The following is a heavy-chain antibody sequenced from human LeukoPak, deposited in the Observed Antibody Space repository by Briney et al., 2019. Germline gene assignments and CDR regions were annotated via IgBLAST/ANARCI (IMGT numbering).Heavy chain of an antibody. V-gene: IGHV3-30-3*01. Sequence: GGSLRLSCAVSGFNFSSYAMHWVRQAPGKGLEWVPVISYDGSHKYYADSVKGRFTISRDNSKNTVYLQMNSLRAEDTAVYSCARRSAAVDYWGQGTLVTVSS. CDR3: ARRSAAVDY. CDR2: ISYDGSHK. CDR1: GFNFSSYA. D-gene: IGHD6-13*01. J-gene: IGHJ4*02.